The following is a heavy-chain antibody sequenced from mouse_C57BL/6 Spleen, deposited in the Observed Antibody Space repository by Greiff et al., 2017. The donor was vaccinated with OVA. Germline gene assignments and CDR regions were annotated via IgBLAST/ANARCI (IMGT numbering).Heavy chain of an antibody. D-gene: IGHD2-4*01. CDR1: GYTFTSYG. CDR2: IYPRSGNT. V-gene: IGHV1-81*01. J-gene: IGHJ4*01. Sequence: QVQLQQSGAELARPGASMKLSCKASGYTFTSYGISWVKQRTGQGLEWIGEIYPRSGNTYYNEKFKGKATLTADKSSSTAYMELRSLTSEDSAVYFCARRIYYDYEELYYAMDYWGQGTSVTVSS. CDR3: ARRIYYDYEELYYAMDY.